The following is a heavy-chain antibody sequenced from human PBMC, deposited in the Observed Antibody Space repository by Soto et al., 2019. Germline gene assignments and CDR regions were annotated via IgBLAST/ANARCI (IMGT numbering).Heavy chain of an antibody. CDR2: IYYSGST. CDR1: GGSISSGGYS. V-gene: IGHV4-61*08. D-gene: IGHD5-18*01. CDR3: ARVRGYSYGYGSFDY. J-gene: IGHJ4*02. Sequence: SGTLSLTCAVSGGSISSGGYSWSWIRQPPGKGLEWIGYIYYSGSTNYNPSLKSRVTISVDTSKKQFSLKLSSVTAADTAVYYCARVRGYSYGYGSFDYWGQGTLVTVSS.